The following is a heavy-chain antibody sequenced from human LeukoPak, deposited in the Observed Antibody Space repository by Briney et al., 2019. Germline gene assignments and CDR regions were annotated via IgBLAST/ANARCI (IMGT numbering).Heavy chain of an antibody. CDR1: GGSFSGYY. J-gene: IGHJ6*03. D-gene: IGHD1-1*01. V-gene: IGHV4-34*01. Sequence: SETLSLTCAFYGGSFSGYYWSWIRQPPGKGLEWIGEINHSGSTNYNPSLKSRVTISVDTSKNQFSLKLSSVTAADTAVYYCARGGHTTLYYYYYYIDVWGKGTTVSVSS. CDR3: ARGGHTTLYYYYYYIDV. CDR2: INHSGST.